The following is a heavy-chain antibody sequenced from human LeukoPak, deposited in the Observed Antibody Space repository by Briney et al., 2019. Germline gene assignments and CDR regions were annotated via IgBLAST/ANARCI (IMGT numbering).Heavy chain of an antibody. Sequence: ASVKVSCKASGYTFSEFRIHWVRQAHGQGLEWVGWVNPNSGGTNYQQNFQGRVTMTRDTSISTVYMELSRLTSDDTAVYYCARENWYSDYWGQGTLVTVSS. D-gene: IGHD1-1*01. V-gene: IGHV1-2*02. CDR2: VNPNSGGT. CDR3: ARENWYSDY. CDR1: GYTFSEFR. J-gene: IGHJ4*02.